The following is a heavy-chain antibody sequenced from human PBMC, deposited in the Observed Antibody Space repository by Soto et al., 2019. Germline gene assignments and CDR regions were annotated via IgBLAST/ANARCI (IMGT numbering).Heavy chain of an antibody. Sequence: ESLKISWQGSGYSFTNYGSGWVRQMPGKGLEWMGIIYPGDSDTRYSPSFQGQVTISADKSISTAYLQWSSLKASDTAMYYCARHPFTTVRGVIAPYGMDVWGQGTTVTVSS. D-gene: IGHD3-10*01. CDR3: ARHPFTTVRGVIAPYGMDV. CDR1: GYSFTNYG. V-gene: IGHV5-51*01. CDR2: IYPGDSDT. J-gene: IGHJ6*02.